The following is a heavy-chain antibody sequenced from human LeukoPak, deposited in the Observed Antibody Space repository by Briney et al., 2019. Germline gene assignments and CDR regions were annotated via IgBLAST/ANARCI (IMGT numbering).Heavy chain of an antibody. V-gene: IGHV3-9*01. D-gene: IGHD2-2*01. J-gene: IGHJ6*03. CDR1: GFTFDDYA. CDR3: AKDYCSSTSCLSYYYYYMDV. CDR2: ISWNSGSI. Sequence: PGGSLRLSCAASGFTFDDYAMHWVRQAPGKGLEWVSGISWNSGSIGYADSVKGRFTISRDNAKNSLYLQMNSLRAEDTALYYCAKDYCSSTSCLSYYYYYMDVWGKGTTVTVSS.